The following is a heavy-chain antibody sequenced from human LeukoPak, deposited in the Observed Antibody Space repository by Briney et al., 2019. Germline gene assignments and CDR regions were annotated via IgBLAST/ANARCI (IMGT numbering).Heavy chain of an antibody. CDR3: AKDLYSSGWYQDY. CDR2: ISGSGGST. J-gene: IGHJ4*02. CDR1: GFTFSSYA. Sequence: PGGSLRLSCAASGFTFSSYAMSWVRQAPGKGLEWVSAISGSGGSTYYADSVKGRFTISRDNSKNPLYLQMNSLRAEDTAVYYCAKDLYSSGWYQDYWGQGTLVTVSS. D-gene: IGHD6-19*01. V-gene: IGHV3-23*01.